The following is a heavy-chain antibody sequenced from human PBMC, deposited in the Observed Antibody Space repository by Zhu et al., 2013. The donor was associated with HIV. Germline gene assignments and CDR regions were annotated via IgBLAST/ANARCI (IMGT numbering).Heavy chain of an antibody. CDR3: ARGNFNYGLGSD. D-gene: IGHD3-10*01. CDR1: GVSFSDSY. V-gene: IGHV4-34*01. Sequence: QVQLQLLGAGLLKPSETLSLTCVVHGVSFSDSYWTYIRQPPGKGLEWIGEINHAGRTKNNPSLKSRVTISLDTSKRQISLKLASVTAADTAVYYCARGNFNYGLGSDWGQGTLVTVSS. J-gene: IGHJ4*02. CDR2: INHAGRT.